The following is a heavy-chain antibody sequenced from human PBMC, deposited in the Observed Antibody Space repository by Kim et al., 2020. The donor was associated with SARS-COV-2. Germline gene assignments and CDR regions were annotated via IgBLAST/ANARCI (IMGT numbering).Heavy chain of an antibody. Sequence: SVKVSCKASGFTFTSSAVQWVRQARGQRLEWIGWIVVGSGNTNYAQKFQERVTITRDMSTSTAYMELSSLRSEDTAVYYCAAGSGYYYYYGMDVWGRGTTVAVSS. CDR1: GFTFTSSA. V-gene: IGHV1-58*01. J-gene: IGHJ6*02. CDR3: AAGSGYYYYYGMDV. D-gene: IGHD2-15*01. CDR2: IVVGSGNT.